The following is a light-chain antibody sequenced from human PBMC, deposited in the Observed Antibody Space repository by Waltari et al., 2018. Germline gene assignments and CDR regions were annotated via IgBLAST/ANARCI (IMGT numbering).Light chain of an antibody. CDR3: SAYMNSSLV. CDR2: VVS. Sequence: QSALTQPASVSGSPGQSITISCTGTSSDIGGYQYVSWYQQHPGKAPKLMIYVVSNRPCGVSNRFSGSKSGSTASLTISWRQSEDEADYYCSAYMNSSLVFGAGTKVTVL. J-gene: IGLJ3*02. CDR1: SSDIGGYQY. V-gene: IGLV2-14*01.